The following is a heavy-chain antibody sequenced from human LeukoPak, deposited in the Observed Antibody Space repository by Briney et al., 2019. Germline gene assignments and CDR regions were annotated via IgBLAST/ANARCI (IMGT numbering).Heavy chain of an antibody. CDR1: GFSFSNYA. D-gene: IGHD5-24*01. CDR2: ISGSGGST. J-gene: IGHJ5*02. CDR3: AKDKPQRPT. V-gene: IGHV3-23*01. Sequence: PGGSLRLSCVSSGFSFSNYAMSWVRQAPGEGLEWVSSISGSGGSTHYADSVKGRFTISRDNSKNTLYLQMNSLRAEDTAVYYCAKDKPQRPTWGQGTLVTVSS.